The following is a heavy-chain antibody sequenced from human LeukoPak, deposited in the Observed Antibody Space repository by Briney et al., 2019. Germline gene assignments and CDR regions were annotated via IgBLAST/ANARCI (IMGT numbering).Heavy chain of an antibody. V-gene: IGHV3-9*01. CDR3: AKGHGYYYDSSGYSAFDI. CDR2: ISWNSGSI. Sequence: PGGSLRLSCAASGFTFDDYAMHWVRQAPGKGLEWVSGISWNSGSIGYADSVKGRFTISRDNAKNSLYLQMNSLRAEDTALYYCAKGHGYYYDSSGYSAFDIWGQGTMVTVSS. CDR1: GFTFDDYA. J-gene: IGHJ3*02. D-gene: IGHD3-22*01.